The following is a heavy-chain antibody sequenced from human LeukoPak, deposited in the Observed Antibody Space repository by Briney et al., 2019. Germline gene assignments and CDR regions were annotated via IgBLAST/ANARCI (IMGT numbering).Heavy chain of an antibody. V-gene: IGHV1-2*02. Sequence: EASVKVSCKASGYTFTGYYMHWVRQAPGQGLEWMGWINPNSGGTNYAQKFQGRVTMTRDTSISTAYMELSRLRSDDTAVYYCARDQWLGESYFDYWGQGTLVTVSS. J-gene: IGHJ4*02. CDR1: GYTFTGYY. D-gene: IGHD6-19*01. CDR3: ARDQWLGESYFDY. CDR2: INPNSGGT.